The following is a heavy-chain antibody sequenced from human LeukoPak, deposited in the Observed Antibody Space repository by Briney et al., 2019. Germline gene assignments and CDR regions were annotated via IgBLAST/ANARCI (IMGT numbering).Heavy chain of an antibody. CDR3: ARSETTMAHPFDY. V-gene: IGHV3-30-3*01. CDR2: ISYDGSNK. CDR1: GFTFSSYA. D-gene: IGHD3-10*01. J-gene: IGHJ4*02. Sequence: GRSLRLSCAASGFTFSSYAMHWVRQAPGKGLEWVAVISYDGSNKYYADSVKGRFTISRDNSKNTLYLQMNSLRAEDTAVYYCARSETTMAHPFDYWGQGTLVTVSS.